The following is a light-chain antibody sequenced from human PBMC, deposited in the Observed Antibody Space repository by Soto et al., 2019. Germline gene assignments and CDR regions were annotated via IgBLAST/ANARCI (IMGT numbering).Light chain of an antibody. Sequence: EIVLTQSPATLSLSPGERATLSCRASQSVNKYLAWYQQKHGQAPRIXIYDTSNRATGIPARFSGSGAGTDCTRTISSLEPDDVEVDYCPQRSNWPLTFGGGTKVDIK. V-gene: IGKV3-11*01. J-gene: IGKJ4*01. CDR3: PQRSNWPLT. CDR2: DTS. CDR1: QSVNKY.